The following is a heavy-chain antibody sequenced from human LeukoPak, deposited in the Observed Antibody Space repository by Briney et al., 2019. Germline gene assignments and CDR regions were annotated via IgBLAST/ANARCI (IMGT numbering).Heavy chain of an antibody. V-gene: IGHV1-8*01. Sequence: ASVKVSCKASGYTFTSYDINWVRQATGQGLEWMGWMNPNSGNTGYAQKFQGRVTMTRNTSISTAYMELSSLRSEDTAVYYCARFLGYCSGGSCYSKSYYYYYGMDVWGRGTTVTVSS. D-gene: IGHD2-15*01. J-gene: IGHJ6*02. CDR3: ARFLGYCSGGSCYSKSYYYYYGMDV. CDR1: GYTFTSYD. CDR2: MNPNSGNT.